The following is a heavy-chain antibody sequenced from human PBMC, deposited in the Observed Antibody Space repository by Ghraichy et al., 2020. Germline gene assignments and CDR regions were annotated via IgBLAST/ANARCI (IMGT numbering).Heavy chain of an antibody. Sequence: SETLSLTCAVSGGSISSGGYSWSWIRQPPGKGLEWIGYIYYSGSTYYNPSLKSRVTISVDTSKNQFSLKLSSVTAADTAVYYCARRAYSGSYRGAFDIWGQGTMVTVSS. D-gene: IGHD1-26*01. CDR1: GGSISSGGYS. CDR3: ARRAYSGSYRGAFDI. J-gene: IGHJ3*02. CDR2: IYYSGST. V-gene: IGHV4-30-4*07.